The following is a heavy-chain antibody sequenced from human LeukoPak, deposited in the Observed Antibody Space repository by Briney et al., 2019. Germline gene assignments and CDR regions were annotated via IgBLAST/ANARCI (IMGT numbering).Heavy chain of an antibody. V-gene: IGHV4-61*02. CDR1: GASISSGNDY. J-gene: IGHJ5*02. Sequence: PSQTLSLTCTVSGASISSGNDYWSWIRQPAGKGLEWIGRVYTGGSTNYNPSLKSRVTISVDTSKNQFSLKLSSVTAADTAVYYCARAWAVANNWFDPWGQGTLVTVSS. D-gene: IGHD6-19*01. CDR2: VYTGGST. CDR3: ARAWAVANNWFDP.